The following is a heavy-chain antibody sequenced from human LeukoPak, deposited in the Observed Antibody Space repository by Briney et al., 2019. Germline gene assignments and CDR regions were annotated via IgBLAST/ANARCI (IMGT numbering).Heavy chain of an antibody. CDR2: ISGSSSHI. CDR3: AREPMAAAANYFDY. CDR1: GFTFSIYY. V-gene: IGHV3-21*01. J-gene: IGHJ4*02. D-gene: IGHD6-13*01. Sequence: GGSLRLSCAASGFTFSIYYIHWVRQAPGKGLEWVSSISGSSSHIYYADSVKGRFTISRDNAKNSLYLQMNSLRAEDTAVYYCAREPMAAAANYFDYWGQGTLVTVSS.